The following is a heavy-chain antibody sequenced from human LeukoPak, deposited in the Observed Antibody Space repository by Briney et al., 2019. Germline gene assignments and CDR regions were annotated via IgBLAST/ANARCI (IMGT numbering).Heavy chain of an antibody. D-gene: IGHD2-15*01. CDR1: GYTFTGYY. Sequence: ASVKVSCKASGYTFTGYYMHWVRQAPGQGLEWMGWINPNSGGTNYAQKFQGRVTMTRDTSISTAYMELSRLRSDDTAVYYCARDRRYCSEGSCYEAFDIWGQGTMVTVSS. CDR3: ARDRRYCSEGSCYEAFDI. CDR2: INPNSGGT. J-gene: IGHJ3*02. V-gene: IGHV1-2*02.